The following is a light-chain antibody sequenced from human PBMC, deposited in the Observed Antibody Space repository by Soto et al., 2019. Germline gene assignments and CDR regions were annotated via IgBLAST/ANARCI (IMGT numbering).Light chain of an antibody. CDR1: QSISNH. CDR3: QQRSNWPT. Sequence: DIQMTQSPSSLSASVEDRVIITCRASQSISNHLNWYQQKPGKAPKLLIYDASSLESGVPSRFSGSGSGTEFTLTISSLQPDDFAVYYCQQRSNWPTFGQGTRLEIK. V-gene: IGKV1-39*01. CDR2: DAS. J-gene: IGKJ5*01.